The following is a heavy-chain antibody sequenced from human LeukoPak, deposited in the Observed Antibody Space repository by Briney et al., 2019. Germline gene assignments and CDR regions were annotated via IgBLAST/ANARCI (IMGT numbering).Heavy chain of an antibody. D-gene: IGHD6-13*01. CDR3: ARGGDSSSWSVDY. CDR2: IYHSGST. Sequence: SETLSLTCTVSGYPISSGYYWGWIRQPPGKGLEWIGSIYHSGSTNYNSSLKSRVTISVDTSKNQFSLRLSSVTAADTAVYYCARGGDSSSWSVDYWGQGTLVTVSS. CDR1: GYPISSGYY. J-gene: IGHJ4*02. V-gene: IGHV4-38-2*02.